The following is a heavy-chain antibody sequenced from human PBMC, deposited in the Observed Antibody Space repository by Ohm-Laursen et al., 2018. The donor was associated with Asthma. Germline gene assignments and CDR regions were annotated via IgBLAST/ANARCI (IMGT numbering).Heavy chain of an antibody. Sequence: SLRLSCAASGFTFSTYWMHWVRQAPGKGLVWVSRVYGDGSNTIYADSVKGRFTISRDNAKNTLYLQMNSLRAEDTAVYYCARDGIVGATLFSYYYGMDVWGQGTTVTVSS. V-gene: IGHV3-74*01. CDR2: VYGDGSNT. D-gene: IGHD1-26*01. J-gene: IGHJ6*02. CDR3: ARDGIVGATLFSYYYGMDV. CDR1: GFTFSTYW.